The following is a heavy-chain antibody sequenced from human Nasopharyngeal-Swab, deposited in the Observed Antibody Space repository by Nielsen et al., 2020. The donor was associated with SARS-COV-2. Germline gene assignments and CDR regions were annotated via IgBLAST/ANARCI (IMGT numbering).Heavy chain of an antibody. CDR3: ATTYCSAYTCYSFDN. CDR1: GYTFTNSW. J-gene: IGHJ4*02. D-gene: IGHD2-15*01. CDR2: IYPGDSDT. Sequence: GGSLRLSCKGFGYTFTNSWIGWVRQIPGKGLEWMGIIYPGDSDTRYSPSFQGQVIISADTSDNTTYLQWSSLKASDSAIYYCATTYCSAYTCYSFDNWGRGTLVTVSS. V-gene: IGHV5-51*01.